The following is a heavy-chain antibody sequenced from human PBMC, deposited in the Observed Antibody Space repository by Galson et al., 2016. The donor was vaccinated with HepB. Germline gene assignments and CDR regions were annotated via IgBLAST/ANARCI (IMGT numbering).Heavy chain of an antibody. CDR2: ISRSGDST. J-gene: IGHJ1*01. V-gene: IGHV3-23*01. CDR1: GFTFRNYG. D-gene: IGHD6-19*01. Sequence: SLRLSCADSGFTFRNYGMTWVRQAPGKGLEVVSSISRSGDSTDDADSAKGRFTISRDNSKNMVYLQMNSLRVEDTAIYFCARGLVSSGWYGYFQQWGQGTLVTVSS. CDR3: ARGLVSSGWYGYFQQ.